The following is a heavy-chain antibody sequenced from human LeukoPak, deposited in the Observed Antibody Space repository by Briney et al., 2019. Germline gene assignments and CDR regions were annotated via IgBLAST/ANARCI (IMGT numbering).Heavy chain of an antibody. CDR2: ISSSGSTI. CDR1: GFTFSSYS. J-gene: IGHJ6*03. V-gene: IGHV3-48*04. Sequence: PGGSLRLSCAASGFTFSSYSMNWVRQAPGKGLEWVSYISSSGSTIYYADSVKGRFTISRDNAKNSLYLQMNSLRAEDTAVYYCAGPYYYYYYMDVWGKGTTVTVSS. CDR3: AGPYYYYYYMDV.